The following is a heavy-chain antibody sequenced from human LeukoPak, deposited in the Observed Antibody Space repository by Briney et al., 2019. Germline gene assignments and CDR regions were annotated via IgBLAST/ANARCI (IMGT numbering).Heavy chain of an antibody. Sequence: PSETLSLTCTVSGGSISSYYWSWIRQPPGKGLEWIGYIYYSGSTNYNPSLKSRVTISVDTSKNQFSLQLNSVTPEDTAVYYCARGDYSSSSHMSFDYWGQGTLVTVSS. D-gene: IGHD6-6*01. CDR1: GGSISSYY. CDR3: ARGDYSSSSHMSFDY. J-gene: IGHJ4*02. V-gene: IGHV4-59*12. CDR2: IYYSGST.